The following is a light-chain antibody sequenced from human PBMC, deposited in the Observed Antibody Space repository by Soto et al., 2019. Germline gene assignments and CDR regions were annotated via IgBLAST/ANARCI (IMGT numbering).Light chain of an antibody. Sequence: QSALTQPPSASGSPEQSVAISCTGTSSDIGAYKFVSWYQQHPGKAPKLIIYEVSIRPSGVPDRFSGSKSGNTASLTVSGLLAEDEADYYCSLYAGSNNVVFGGGTKLTVL. J-gene: IGLJ2*01. CDR3: SLYAGSNNVV. CDR2: EVS. V-gene: IGLV2-8*01. CDR1: SSDIGAYKF.